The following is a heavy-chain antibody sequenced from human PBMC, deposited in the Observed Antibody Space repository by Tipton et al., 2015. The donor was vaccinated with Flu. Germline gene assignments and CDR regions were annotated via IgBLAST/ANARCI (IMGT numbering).Heavy chain of an antibody. CDR3: ASRLNGDVDY. CDR2: IYTSGST. V-gene: IGHV4-61*02. D-gene: IGHD4-17*01. Sequence: TLSLTCTVSGGSISSGSYYWSWIRQPAGKGLEWIGRIYTSGSTNYNPSLKSRVTISVDTSKNQFSLKLSSVTAADTAVYYCASRLNGDVDYWGQGTLVTDSS. CDR1: GGSISSGSYY. J-gene: IGHJ4*02.